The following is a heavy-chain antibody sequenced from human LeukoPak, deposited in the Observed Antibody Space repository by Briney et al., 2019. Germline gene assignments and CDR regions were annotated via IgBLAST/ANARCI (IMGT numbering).Heavy chain of an antibody. CDR3: AKVRVGWWGIWFDP. CDR2: ISYDGTNK. D-gene: IGHD5-24*01. Sequence: GGSLRLSCAASGFTLSHYGMHWVRQAPGKGLEWVAVISYDGTNKYYGDSVKGRFTISRDNSKNTLYLQMNSLRPEDTAVYYCAKVRVGWWGIWFDPWGQGTLVTVAS. V-gene: IGHV3-30*18. J-gene: IGHJ5*02. CDR1: GFTLSHYG.